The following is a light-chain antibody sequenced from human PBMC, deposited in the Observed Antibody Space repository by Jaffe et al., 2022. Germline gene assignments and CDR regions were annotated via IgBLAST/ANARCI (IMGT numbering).Light chain of an antibody. J-gene: IGLJ2*01. CDR3: SSYAGSNNVV. Sequence: QSALTQPPSASGSPGQSVTISCTGTSSDVGGYNYVSWYQQHPGKAPKLMIYEVNKRSSGVPDRFSGSKSGNTASLTVSGLRAEDEADYYCSSYAGSNNVVFGGGTKLTVL. CDR2: EVN. V-gene: IGLV2-8*01. CDR1: SSDVGGYNY.